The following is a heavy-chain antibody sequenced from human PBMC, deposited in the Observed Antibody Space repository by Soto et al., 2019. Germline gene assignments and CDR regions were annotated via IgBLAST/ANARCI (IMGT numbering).Heavy chain of an antibody. V-gene: IGHV3-15*07. CDR1: GFTFSDAW. J-gene: IGHJ4*01. Sequence: GGSLRLSCAASGFTFSDAWINWVRQPPEKGLEWVGRIKSKIDGGTTDFAAPVKGRFAISRDDSRDMVYMEMYSLKTDDTAVYYCTTDSLFTGQLVRMDNWGHGTLVTVSS. D-gene: IGHD3-9*01. CDR2: IKSKIDGGTT. CDR3: TTDSLFTGQLVRMDN.